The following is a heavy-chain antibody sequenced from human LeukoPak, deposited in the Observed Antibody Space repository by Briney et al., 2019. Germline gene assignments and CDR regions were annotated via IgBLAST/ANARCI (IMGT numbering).Heavy chain of an antibody. Sequence: ASVKVSCKASGYTFTSYGISWVRQAPGQGLEWMGWISAYNGNTNYAQKLQGRVTMTTDTSTTTAYMELRSLRSDVTGVYYCARYGGFSGSYYDYYYYMDVWGKGTTVTVSS. D-gene: IGHD3-10*01. CDR1: GYTFTSYG. V-gene: IGHV1-18*01. CDR2: ISAYNGNT. J-gene: IGHJ6*03. CDR3: ARYGGFSGSYYDYYYYMDV.